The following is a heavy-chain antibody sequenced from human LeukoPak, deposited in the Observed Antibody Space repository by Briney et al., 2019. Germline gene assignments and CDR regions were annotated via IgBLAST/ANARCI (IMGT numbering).Heavy chain of an antibody. Sequence: PGGSLRLSCAASGFTFSSYSMNWVRQAPGKGLEWVSSISSDSHFIYCADSLKDRLTVSRDNAKNSLYLQLNGLRAEDTAVYYCTTPAAGPGAEYSRHWGQGTLVTVSP. CDR2: ISSDSHFI. CDR1: GFTFSSYS. J-gene: IGHJ1*01. CDR3: TTPAAGPGAEYSRH. V-gene: IGHV3-21*01. D-gene: IGHD6-13*01.